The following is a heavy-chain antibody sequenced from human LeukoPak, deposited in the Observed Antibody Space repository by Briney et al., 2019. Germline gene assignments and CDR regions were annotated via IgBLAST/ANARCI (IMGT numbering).Heavy chain of an antibody. D-gene: IGHD3-3*01. V-gene: IGHV3-11*01. CDR2: IDSSGSDI. CDR3: AKGFLEWYYFDY. J-gene: IGHJ4*02. CDR1: GFTFSTCY. Sequence: GGSLRLSCAASGFTFSTCYMSWIRQAPGKGLEWVSYIDSSGSDISYADSVKGRFSISRDNAKNSLYLQMNSLRAEDTAVYYCAKGFLEWYYFDYWGQGTLVTVSS.